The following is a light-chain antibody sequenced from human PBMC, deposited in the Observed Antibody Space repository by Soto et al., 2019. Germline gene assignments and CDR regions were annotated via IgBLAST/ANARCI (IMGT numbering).Light chain of an antibody. V-gene: IGKV3-20*01. Sequence: EILLTQSPGTLSLSPVEIAPLSCRASQSVNSRLAWYQKKPGQPPRLLIYGGSSRATGIPDRFSGSGSATDFTLTISRLEPEDFALYYCQHYGRSPITFGQGTRLEI. CDR1: QSVNSR. CDR3: QHYGRSPIT. CDR2: GGS. J-gene: IGKJ5*01.